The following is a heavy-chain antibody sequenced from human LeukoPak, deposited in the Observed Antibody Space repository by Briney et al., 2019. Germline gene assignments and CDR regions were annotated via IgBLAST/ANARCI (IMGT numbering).Heavy chain of an antibody. CDR2: IWYDGSNK. CDR1: GFTFSSYG. J-gene: IGHJ4*02. V-gene: IGHV3-33*01. CDR3: ARDGALAAADY. Sequence: PGGSLRLSCAASGFTFSSYGMHWVRQAPGKGLEWVAFIWYDGSNKYYADSVKGRFTISRDNSKNTLYLQMNSLRAEDTAVYYCARDGALAAADYWGQGTLVTVSS. D-gene: IGHD6-13*01.